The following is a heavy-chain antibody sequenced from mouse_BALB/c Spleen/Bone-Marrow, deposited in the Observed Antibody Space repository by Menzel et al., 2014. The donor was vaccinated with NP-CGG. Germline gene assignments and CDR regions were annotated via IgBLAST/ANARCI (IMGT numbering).Heavy chain of an antibody. D-gene: IGHD2-4*01. CDR2: IWAGGST. Sequence: VMLVESGPGLVAPSQNLSITCTVSGFSLTNYGVHRIRQPPGKGLEWLGIIWAGGSTNYNSALMSRLGISKDNSKSQVFFKMNSLQTDDTAIYYCATYDYDGRFDYWGQGTTLTVSS. J-gene: IGHJ2*01. CDR3: ATYDYDGRFDY. V-gene: IGHV2-9*02. CDR1: GFSLTNYG.